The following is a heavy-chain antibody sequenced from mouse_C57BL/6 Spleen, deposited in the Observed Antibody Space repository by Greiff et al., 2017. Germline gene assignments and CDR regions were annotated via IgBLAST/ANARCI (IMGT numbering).Heavy chain of an antibody. D-gene: IGHD1-1*01. CDR1: GYTFTSYW. V-gene: IGHV1-52*01. CDR2: IDPSDSET. J-gene: IGHJ2*01. CDR3: ARRYYGNLFDY. Sequence: QVQLQQPGAELVRPGSSVKLSCKASGYTFTSYWMHWVKQRPIQGLEWIGNIDPSDSETHYNQKFKDKATLTVDNSSSTAYMQLSSLTSEDSAVYYCARRYYGNLFDYWGQGTTLTVSS.